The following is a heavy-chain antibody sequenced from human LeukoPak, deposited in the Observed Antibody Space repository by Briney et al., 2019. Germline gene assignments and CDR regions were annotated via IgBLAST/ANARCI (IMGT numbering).Heavy chain of an antibody. CDR3: ARDRSGPGYHFDY. V-gene: IGHV4-31*03. Sequence: SETLSLTCTVSGDSITSGGYYWTRIRQRPGKGLEWIGYIYKTGSTYYNPSLKSRVTMSVDTSRNQFSLKLNSVTAADTAVYYCARDRSGPGYHFDYWGQGTLVTVSS. D-gene: IGHD1-1*01. J-gene: IGHJ4*02. CDR1: GDSITSGGYY. CDR2: IYKTGST.